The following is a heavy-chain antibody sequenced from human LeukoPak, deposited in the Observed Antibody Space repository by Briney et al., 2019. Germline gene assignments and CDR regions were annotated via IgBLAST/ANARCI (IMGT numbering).Heavy chain of an antibody. CDR2: INHSGST. CDR3: ARGPNIAAAGINY. J-gene: IGHJ4*02. Sequence: SETLSLTCAVYGGSFSGYYWSWIRQPPRKGLEWIGEINHSGSTNYNPSLKSRVTISVDTSKNQFSLKLSSVTAADTAVYYCARGPNIAAAGINYWGQGTLVTVSS. V-gene: IGHV4-34*01. D-gene: IGHD6-13*01. CDR1: GGSFSGYY.